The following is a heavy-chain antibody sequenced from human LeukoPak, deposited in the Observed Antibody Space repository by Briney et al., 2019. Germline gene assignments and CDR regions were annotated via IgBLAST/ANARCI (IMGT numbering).Heavy chain of an antibody. CDR1: GFTFSAYA. V-gene: IGHV3-23*05. CDR3: AKALYSSLTKDPFDI. CDR2: IGSDNKP. D-gene: IGHD6-19*01. Sequence: PGGSLRLSCEASGFTFSAYAMTWLRPPPGKGLDWVSSIGSDNKPHYSQSVKGRFAISRDNSKSTVYLQMNSLRPEDTAVYYCAKALYSSLTKDPFDIWGQGTMVTVSS. J-gene: IGHJ3*02.